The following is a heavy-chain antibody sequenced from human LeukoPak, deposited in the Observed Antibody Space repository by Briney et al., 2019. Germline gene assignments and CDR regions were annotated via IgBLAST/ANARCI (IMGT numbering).Heavy chain of an antibody. J-gene: IGHJ4*02. V-gene: IGHV1-8*01. CDR1: GYTFTSYD. CDR3: ARGGVVVAASQFDY. D-gene: IGHD2-15*01. Sequence: ASVKVSCKASGYTFTSYDINWVRQATGQGLEWMEWMNPNSGNTGYAQKFQGRVTMTRNTSISTAYMELSSLRSEDTAMYYCARGGVVVAASQFDYWGQGTLVTVSS. CDR2: MNPNSGNT.